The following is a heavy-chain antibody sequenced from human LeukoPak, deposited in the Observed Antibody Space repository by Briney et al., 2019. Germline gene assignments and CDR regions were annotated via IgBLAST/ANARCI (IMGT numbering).Heavy chain of an antibody. J-gene: IGHJ4*02. Sequence: GGSLRLSCAASGFTFSSYAMSWVRQAPGKGLEWVSAISGSGGSTYYADSVKGRFTISRDNSKNTLYLQVNSLRAEDTAVYYCARSANNGWFLDYWGQGALVTVSS. D-gene: IGHD6-19*01. CDR2: ISGSGGST. CDR3: ARSANNGWFLDY. V-gene: IGHV3-23*01. CDR1: GFTFSSYA.